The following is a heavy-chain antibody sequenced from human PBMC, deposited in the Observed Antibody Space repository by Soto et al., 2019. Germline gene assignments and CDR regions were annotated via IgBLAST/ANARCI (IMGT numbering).Heavy chain of an antibody. J-gene: IGHJ4*02. Sequence: QVQLQQWGAGLLKPSETLSLTCAVYGGSFSGYYWTWIRQPPGTGLEWIGEINHSGSTNYNPSLNSRVTISVDTSKNQFSLQLTSVTAADTAVYYCARDKITGLFAYWGQGTLVTVSS. CDR2: INHSGST. D-gene: IGHD2-8*02. CDR3: ARDKITGLFAY. CDR1: GGSFSGYY. V-gene: IGHV4-34*01.